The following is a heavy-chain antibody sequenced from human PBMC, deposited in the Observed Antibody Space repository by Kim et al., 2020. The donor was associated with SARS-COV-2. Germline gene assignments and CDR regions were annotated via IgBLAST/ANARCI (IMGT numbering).Heavy chain of an antibody. CDR2: IYSGGST. Sequence: GGSLRLSCAASGFTVSSNYMSWVRQAPGKGLEWVSVIYSGGSTYYADSVKGRFTISRDNSKNTLYLQMNSLRAEDTAVYYCARDLGTGYYYYGMDVWGQGTTVTVSS. V-gene: IGHV3-53*01. CDR3: ARDLGTGYYYYGMDV. J-gene: IGHJ6*02. D-gene: IGHD1-1*01. CDR1: GFTVSSNY.